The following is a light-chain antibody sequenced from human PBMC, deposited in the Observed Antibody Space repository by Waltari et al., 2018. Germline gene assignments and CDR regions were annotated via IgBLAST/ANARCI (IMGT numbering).Light chain of an antibody. V-gene: IGKV3-15*01. J-gene: IGKJ4*01. Sequence: EIVMTQSPATLSVSPGERATLSCRASQSVSSNLAWYQQNPGQAPRLLIYGASTRATGIPAMFSGSGSGTEFTLTISSLQSEDFAVYYCQQYNNWPGTFGGGTKVEIK. CDR1: QSVSSN. CDR3: QQYNNWPGT. CDR2: GAS.